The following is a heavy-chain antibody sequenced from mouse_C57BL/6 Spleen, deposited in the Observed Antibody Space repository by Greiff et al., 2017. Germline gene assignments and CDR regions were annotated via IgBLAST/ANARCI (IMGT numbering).Heavy chain of an antibody. CDR1: GYTFTSYW. V-gene: IGHV1-64*01. Sequence: QVQLQQSGAELVKPGASVKLSCKASGYTFTSYWMHWVKQRPGQGLEWIGLIHPNSGSTNYNEKFKSKATLTVDRSSSTAYMQLSSRTSEDSAVYYCARSGLRWDYWGQGTTLTVSS. J-gene: IGHJ2*01. D-gene: IGHD3-1*01. CDR3: ARSGLRWDY. CDR2: IHPNSGST.